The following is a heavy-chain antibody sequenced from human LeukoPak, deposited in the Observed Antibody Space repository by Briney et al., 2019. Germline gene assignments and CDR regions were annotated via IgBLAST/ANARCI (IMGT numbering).Heavy chain of an antibody. Sequence: SETLSLTCAVYGGSFSGYYWSWIRQPPGKGLEWIGEINHSGSTNYNPSLKSRVTISVDTSKNQFSLKLSSVTAAGTAVYYCARGWAMGATGVARWFDPWGQGTLVTVSS. CDR2: INHSGST. CDR3: ARGWAMGATGVARWFDP. V-gene: IGHV4-34*01. CDR1: GGSFSGYY. J-gene: IGHJ5*02. D-gene: IGHD1-26*01.